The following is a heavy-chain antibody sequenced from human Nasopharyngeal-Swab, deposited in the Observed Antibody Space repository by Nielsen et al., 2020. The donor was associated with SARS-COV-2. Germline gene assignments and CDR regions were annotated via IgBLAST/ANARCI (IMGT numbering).Heavy chain of an antibody. D-gene: IGHD1-14*01. Sequence: GESLKIPCAASGFTFRNHGMHWVRQAPGKGLEWVGIITSGGRTQVYADSVVGRFTISRDDPENTLFLQMNSLSPEDTAVYYCAKESTTFYYDNWGQGTLVTVSS. CDR2: ITSGGRTQ. CDR3: AKESTTFYYDN. V-gene: IGHV3-30*18. CDR1: GFTFRNHG. J-gene: IGHJ4*02.